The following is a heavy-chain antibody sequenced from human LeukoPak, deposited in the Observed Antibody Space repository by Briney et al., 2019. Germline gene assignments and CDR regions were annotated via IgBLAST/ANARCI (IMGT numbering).Heavy chain of an antibody. D-gene: IGHD6-13*01. CDR2: INPNSGGT. CDR1: GYTFTGYY. Sequence: ASVKVFCKASGYTFTGYYTHWVRQAPGQGLEWMGWINPNSGGTNYAQKFQGRVTMTRDTSISTAYMELSRLRSDDTAVYYCARGVYSSSWYHHYYYGMDVWGQGTTVTVSS. J-gene: IGHJ6*02. CDR3: ARGVYSSSWYHHYYYGMDV. V-gene: IGHV1-2*02.